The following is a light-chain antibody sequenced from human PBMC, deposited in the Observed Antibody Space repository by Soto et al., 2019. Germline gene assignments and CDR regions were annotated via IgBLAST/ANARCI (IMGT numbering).Light chain of an antibody. Sequence: SYELTQAPSVSVAPGQTASITWWGNNFGSRTVHWYQQKPGQAPVLVVYDDSDRPSGIPERFSGSNSGNTATLTISRVEAGDEADYYCKVWDSTNNFVFGTGTKVNVL. CDR1: NFGSRT. CDR2: DDS. J-gene: IGLJ1*01. CDR3: KVWDSTNNFV. V-gene: IGLV3-21*02.